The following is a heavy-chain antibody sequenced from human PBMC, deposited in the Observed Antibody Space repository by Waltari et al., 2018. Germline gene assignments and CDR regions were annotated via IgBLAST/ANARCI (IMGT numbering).Heavy chain of an antibody. Sequence: QVQLVESGGGVVQPGRSLRLSCAASGFTFSSYGMHWVRQAPGKGLEWVAVIWYDGSNKYYADSGKGRFTISRDNSKNTLYLQMNSLRAEDTAVYYCARDRVFKGGYYHYYGMDVWGQGTTVTVSS. J-gene: IGHJ6*02. D-gene: IGHD2-15*01. CDR3: ARDRVFKGGYYHYYGMDV. CDR2: IWYDGSNK. CDR1: GFTFSSYG. V-gene: IGHV3-33*01.